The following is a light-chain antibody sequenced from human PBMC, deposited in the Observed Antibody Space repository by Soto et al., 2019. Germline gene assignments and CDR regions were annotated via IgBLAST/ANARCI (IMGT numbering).Light chain of an antibody. Sequence: QSVLTQPASVSGSLGQSITISCSGTSSDVGAYNYVSWYQQYPGKAPKLMIYHVTDRPSGASNRFSGSKSGNTASLTISGLQAEDEADSYCCSYTNSNTLVFGTGTKVTDL. V-gene: IGLV2-14*01. J-gene: IGLJ1*01. CDR3: CSYTNSNTLV. CDR2: HVT. CDR1: SSDVGAYNY.